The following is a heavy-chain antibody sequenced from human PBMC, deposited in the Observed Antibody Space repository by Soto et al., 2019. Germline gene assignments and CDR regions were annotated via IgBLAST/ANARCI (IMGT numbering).Heavy chain of an antibody. J-gene: IGHJ4*02. V-gene: IGHV1-69*01. Sequence: QVQLVQSGAEVKKPGSSVKVSCKASGGTFSSYAISWVRQAPGQGLEWMGGSIPIFGTANYAQKFQGRVTITEDEATSTAYMELSSLRSEDTAVYYCARGIMYSSSSGDYFDYWGQGTLVTVSS. D-gene: IGHD6-6*01. CDR3: ARGIMYSSSSGDYFDY. CDR2: SIPIFGTA. CDR1: GGTFSSYA.